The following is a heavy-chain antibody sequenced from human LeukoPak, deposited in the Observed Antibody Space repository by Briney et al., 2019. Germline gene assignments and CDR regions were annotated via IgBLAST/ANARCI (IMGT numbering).Heavy chain of an antibody. CDR1: GFTFSSYA. J-gene: IGHJ4*02. CDR2: ISGSGGST. D-gene: IGHD3-9*01. Sequence: GGSLRLSCAASGFTFSSYAMSWVRQAPGKGLEWVSAISGSGGSTYYADSVKGRFTISRDNSKNTLYLQMNSLRAEDTAVYYCAKSKWILTGYCLDYWGLGTLVTVSS. CDR3: AKSKWILTGYCLDY. V-gene: IGHV3-23*01.